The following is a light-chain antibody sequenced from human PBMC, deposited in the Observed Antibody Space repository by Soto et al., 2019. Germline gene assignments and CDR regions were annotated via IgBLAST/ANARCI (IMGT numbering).Light chain of an antibody. CDR1: PAIASF. CDR3: QQSSSAPRS. Sequence: IQLTQSPSSLSASVGDRVTITCRASPAIASFLAWYQQKLGEAPKLLIYAASSLQSGVPLRFNGSGSGTDFTLTINSLQPEDFATYYCQQSSSAPRSFGGGTKVDIK. J-gene: IGKJ4*01. V-gene: IGKV1-39*01. CDR2: AAS.